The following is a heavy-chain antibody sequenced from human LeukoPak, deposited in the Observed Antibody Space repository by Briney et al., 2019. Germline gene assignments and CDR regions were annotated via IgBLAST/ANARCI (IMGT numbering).Heavy chain of an antibody. CDR2: ISGSGGST. V-gene: IGHV3-23*01. D-gene: IGHD2-15*01. CDR1: GFTFSSYA. CDR3: AKGGTGYCSGGSCYSGNYFDY. J-gene: IGHJ4*02. Sequence: GGSLRLSCAASGFTFSSYAMCWVRQAPGKGLEWVSAISGSGGSTYYADSVKGRFTISRDNSKNTLYLQMNSLRAEDTAVYYCAKGGTGYCSGGSCYSGNYFDYWGQGTLVTVSS.